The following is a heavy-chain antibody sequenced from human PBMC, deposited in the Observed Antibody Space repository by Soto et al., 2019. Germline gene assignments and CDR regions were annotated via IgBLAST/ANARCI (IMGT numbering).Heavy chain of an antibody. CDR1: GFTFSSFW. J-gene: IGHJ4*02. CDR3: AKEDVIVVVPAAIGGLFDY. V-gene: IGHV3-23*04. Sequence: EVQLVESGGGLVQPGGSLRLSCAASGFTFSSFWMHWVRQAPGKGLEWVSAISGSGGSTYYADSVKGRFTISRDNSKNTLYLQMNSLRAEDTAVYYCAKEDVIVVVPAAIGGLFDYWGQGTLVTVSS. D-gene: IGHD2-2*01. CDR2: ISGSGGST.